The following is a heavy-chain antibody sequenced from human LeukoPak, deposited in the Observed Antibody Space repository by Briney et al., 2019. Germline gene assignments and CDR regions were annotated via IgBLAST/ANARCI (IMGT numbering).Heavy chain of an antibody. CDR2: ISGSGGST. CDR1: GFTFSSYG. D-gene: IGHD5-18*01. V-gene: IGHV3-23*01. Sequence: GGSLRLSCAASGFTFSSYGMSWVRQAPGKGLEWVSAISGSGGSTYYADSVKGRFTISRDNSKNTLYLQMNSLRAEDTAVYYCARADSAMVYDYYMDVWGKGTTVTISS. J-gene: IGHJ6*03. CDR3: ARADSAMVYDYYMDV.